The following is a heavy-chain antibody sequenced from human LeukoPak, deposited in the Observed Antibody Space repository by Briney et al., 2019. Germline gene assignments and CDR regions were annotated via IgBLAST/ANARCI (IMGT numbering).Heavy chain of an antibody. CDR2: IYYSGST. J-gene: IGHJ4*02. V-gene: IGHV4-61*01. CDR3: ARQHYSSGWYRGTDY. CDR1: GGSVSSGSYY. Sequence: SETLSLTCTVSGGSVSSGSYYWSWIRQPPGKGLEWIGYIYYSGSTNYNPSLKSRVTISVDTSKNQFSLKLSSVTAADTAVYYCARQHYSSGWYRGTDYWGQGTLVTVSS. D-gene: IGHD6-19*01.